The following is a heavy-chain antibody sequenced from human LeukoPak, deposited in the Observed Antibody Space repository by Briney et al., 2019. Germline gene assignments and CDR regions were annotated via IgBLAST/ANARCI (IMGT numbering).Heavy chain of an antibody. CDR2: IYASGST. CDR3: ARDIGSQMTSISDWFDP. Sequence: PSETLSLTCTVSGGSISSGSYYWSCIRPPAGKGLEWIGRIYASGSTNYNPSLKSRVTISVDTSKNQFSLKLSSVSAADTAVYYCARDIGSQMTSISDWFDPWGQGNLVTVSS. CDR1: GGSISSGSYY. D-gene: IGHD2-21*01. V-gene: IGHV4-61*02. J-gene: IGHJ5*02.